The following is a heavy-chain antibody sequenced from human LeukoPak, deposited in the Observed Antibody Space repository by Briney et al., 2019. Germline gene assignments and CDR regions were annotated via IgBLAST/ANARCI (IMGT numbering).Heavy chain of an antibody. V-gene: IGHV3-21*01. J-gene: IGHJ3*02. D-gene: IGHD3-3*01. CDR3: ARVGGGYDFWSGYLHAFDI. CDR1: GLTFSTYT. CDR2: ISSAGSYI. Sequence: PGGSLRLSCAASGLTFSTYTINWVRQAPGKGLEWVSSISSAGSYIFYADSMKGRFTISRDNAKNSLYLQMNSLRGEDTAVDHCARVGGGYDFWSGYLHAFDIWGQGTMVAVPS.